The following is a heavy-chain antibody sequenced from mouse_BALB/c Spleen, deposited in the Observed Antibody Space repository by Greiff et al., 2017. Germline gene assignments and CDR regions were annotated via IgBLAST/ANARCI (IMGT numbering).Heavy chain of an antibody. CDR3: ARLWLDYAMDY. D-gene: IGHD2-2*01. CDR1: GFSLTSYG. J-gene: IGHJ4*01. Sequence: VHLVESGPGLVQPSQSLSITCTVSGFSLTSYGVHWVRQSPGKGLEWLGVIWSGGSTDYNAAFISRLSISKDNSKSQVFFKMNSLQADDTAIYYCARLWLDYAMDYWGQGTSVTVSS. CDR2: IWSGGST. V-gene: IGHV2-4-1*01.